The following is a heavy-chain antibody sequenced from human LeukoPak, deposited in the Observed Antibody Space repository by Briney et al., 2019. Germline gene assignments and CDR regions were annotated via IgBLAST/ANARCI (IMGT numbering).Heavy chain of an antibody. CDR1: GSSLTTDQVV. CDR3: VHRTTVTSVDV. CDR2: IYGNNDK. D-gene: IGHD4-17*01. J-gene: IGHJ4*02. V-gene: IGHV2-5*01. Sequence: SGPTLVNPTQTLTLTCTFSGSSLTTDQVVVGWVRQPPGKAPEWLTFIYGNNDKRCSSSLSSRLPITKDTSKNQVVLTMTDMASVDTATYYCVHRTTVTSVDVWGRGTLVTVSS.